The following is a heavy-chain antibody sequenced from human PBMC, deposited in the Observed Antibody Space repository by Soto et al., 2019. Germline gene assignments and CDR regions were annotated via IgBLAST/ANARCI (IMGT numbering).Heavy chain of an antibody. J-gene: IGHJ6*02. CDR3: ARDRQDYQFWSGCQNEGPCAMDV. CDR1: GGSFSGYY. Sequence: QVQLQQWGAGLLKPSETLSLTCAVYGGSFSGYYWTWIRQAPGKGLEWIGEINHCGGTNYNSSLKSRVTISVDTSKNKFSLILYSVTAADTAVYYCARDRQDYQFWSGCQNEGPCAMDVWGQGTTVTVSS. D-gene: IGHD3-3*01. CDR2: INHCGGT. V-gene: IGHV4-34*02.